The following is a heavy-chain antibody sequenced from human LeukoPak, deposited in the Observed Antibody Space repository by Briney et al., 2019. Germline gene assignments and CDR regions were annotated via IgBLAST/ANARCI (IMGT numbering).Heavy chain of an antibody. Sequence: ASVKVSCKASGYTFTGYYMHWVRQAPGQGLEWTGWINPNSGGTNYAQKFQGRVTMTRDTSISTAYMELSRLRSDDTAVYYCAREQYYYDSSGYPCFDYWGQGTLVTVSS. CDR1: GYTFTGYY. J-gene: IGHJ4*02. CDR2: INPNSGGT. D-gene: IGHD3-22*01. CDR3: AREQYYYDSSGYPCFDY. V-gene: IGHV1-2*02.